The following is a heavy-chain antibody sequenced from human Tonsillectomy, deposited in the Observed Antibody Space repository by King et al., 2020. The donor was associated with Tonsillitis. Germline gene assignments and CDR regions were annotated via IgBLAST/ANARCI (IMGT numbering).Heavy chain of an antibody. V-gene: IGHV3-21*01. Sequence: VQLVQSGGGLVKPGGSLRLSCAASGFTFSSYSMNWVRQAPGKGLEWVSYITSSSSYRYYADSVKGRFTISRDNAKNSLYLQMNSLRAEDTAVYYCARDQWYGMDVWGQGTTVTAAS. CDR1: GFTFSSYS. CDR2: ITSSSSYR. CDR3: ARDQWYGMDV. D-gene: IGHD2-8*01. J-gene: IGHJ6*02.